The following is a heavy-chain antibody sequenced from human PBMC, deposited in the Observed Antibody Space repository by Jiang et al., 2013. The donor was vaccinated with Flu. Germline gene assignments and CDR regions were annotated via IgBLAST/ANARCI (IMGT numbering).Heavy chain of an antibody. CDR2: ISTYLGHT. V-gene: IGHV1-18*01. J-gene: IGHJ6*02. D-gene: IGHD3-10*01. Sequence: GAEVKKPGASVKVSCKASGYTFIDYGVSWVRQAPGQGLEWMGWISTYLGHTNSAQKFQGRVTLTTDTSTSTAYMELRSLEPDDTAVYFCARLVTNNYHTMGLYAMDVWGQGTTVTVSS. CDR3: ARLVTNNYHTMGLYAMDV. CDR1: GYTFIDYG.